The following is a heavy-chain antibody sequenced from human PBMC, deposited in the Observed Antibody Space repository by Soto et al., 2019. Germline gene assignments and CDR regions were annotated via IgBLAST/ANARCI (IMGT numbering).Heavy chain of an antibody. CDR3: ANNADFWSWGMDV. D-gene: IGHD3-3*01. J-gene: IGHJ6*02. CDR2: ISSTGDGR. V-gene: IGHV3-23*01. Sequence: GGSLRLSCAAPGFTLSSNAMAWVRQAGVKQVEWVSIISSTGDGRYSADSVKGGYTITRDNSPNTLILEMASLRAYETAVYYCANNADFWSWGMDVWGQDTSVTVSS. CDR1: GFTLSSNA.